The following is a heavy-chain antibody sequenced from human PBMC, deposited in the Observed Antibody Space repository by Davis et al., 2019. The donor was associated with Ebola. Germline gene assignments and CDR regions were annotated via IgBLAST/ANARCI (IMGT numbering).Heavy chain of an antibody. J-gene: IGHJ6*03. CDR2: INHSGST. V-gene: IGHV4-34*01. D-gene: IGHD4-11*01. Sequence: SQTLSLTCAVYGGSFSGYSWSWIRQPPGKGLEWIGEINHSGSTNYNPSLKSRVTISEDTSKNQFSLKLSSVTAADTAVYYCARDYSDDLYYYYYMDVWGKGTTVTVSS. CDR3: ARDYSDDLYYYYYMDV. CDR1: GGSFSGYS.